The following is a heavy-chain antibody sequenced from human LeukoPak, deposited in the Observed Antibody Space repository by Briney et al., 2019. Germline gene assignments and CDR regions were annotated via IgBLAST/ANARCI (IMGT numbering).Heavy chain of an antibody. CDR2: VGGSGSST. V-gene: IGHV3-23*01. CDR1: GFTFSSYA. Sequence: GGSLRLSCAASGFTFSSYAMSWVRQAPGKGLEWVSAVGGSGSSTYYADSVKGRFTISRDNSKNTLFLQMNSLTAEDTAMYYCAKAYGSGYYYAYFDNWGQGALVTVSS. D-gene: IGHD3-10*01. CDR3: AKAYGSGYYYAYFDN. J-gene: IGHJ4*02.